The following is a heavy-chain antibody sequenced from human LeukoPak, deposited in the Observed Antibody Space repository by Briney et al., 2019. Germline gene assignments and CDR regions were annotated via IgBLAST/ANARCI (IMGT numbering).Heavy chain of an antibody. V-gene: IGHV4-59*04. CDR1: GGSISSYY. Sequence: SETLSLTCTVSGGSISSYYWSWIRQTPGKGLEWIGSTSHSDSPYYNPSLESRVTISLDTSRNLFSLKLTSVTAADTAVYFCARDFGETSLPNWFDPWGQGTLVIVSS. D-gene: IGHD3-16*01. CDR3: ARDFGETSLPNWFDP. CDR2: TSHSDSP. J-gene: IGHJ5*02.